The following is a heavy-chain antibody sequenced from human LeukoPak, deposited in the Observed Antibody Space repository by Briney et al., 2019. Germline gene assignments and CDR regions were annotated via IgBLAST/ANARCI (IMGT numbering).Heavy chain of an antibody. V-gene: IGHV4-34*01. CDR2: INHSGST. CDR1: GGSFSGYY. Sequence: PSETLSLTCAVYGGSFSGYYWSWIRQPPGKGLEWIGEINHSGSTNYNPSLKCRVTISVDTSKNQFSLKLSSVTAADTAVYYCASRWDSSSSRTTITGDWFDPWGQGTLVTVSS. CDR3: ASRWDSSSSRTTITGDWFDP. J-gene: IGHJ5*02. D-gene: IGHD6-6*01.